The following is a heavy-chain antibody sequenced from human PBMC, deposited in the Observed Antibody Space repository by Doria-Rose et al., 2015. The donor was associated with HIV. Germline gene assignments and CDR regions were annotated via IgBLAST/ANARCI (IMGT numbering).Heavy chain of an antibody. CDR2: TFSDDER. CDR1: GVSLSSPGMG. Sequence: QITLKESGPVLVKPTETLTLTCTVSGVSLSSPGMGVSWIRQPPGKALEWLANTFSDDERSYKTSLKCRLTISRGTSKSQVVLIMTDMDPVDTATYYCARIKSSRWYHKYYFDFWGQGTLVIVSA. CDR3: ARIKSSRWYHKYYFDF. D-gene: IGHD6-13*01. J-gene: IGHJ4*02. V-gene: IGHV2-26*01.